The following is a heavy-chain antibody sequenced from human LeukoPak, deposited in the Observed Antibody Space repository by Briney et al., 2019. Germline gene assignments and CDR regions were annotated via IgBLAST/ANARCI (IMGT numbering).Heavy chain of an antibody. D-gene: IGHD3-22*01. V-gene: IGHV1-2*02. CDR1: GYTFTGYY. Sequence: ASVKVSCKASGYTFTGYYMHWVRQAPGQGLEWMGWINPNSGGTNYAQKFQGRVTMTRDTSISTAYMELSRLRSDDTAVYYCARGSMIVGIPLDYWGQGTLVTVSS. CDR3: ARGSMIVGIPLDY. CDR2: INPNSGGT. J-gene: IGHJ4*02.